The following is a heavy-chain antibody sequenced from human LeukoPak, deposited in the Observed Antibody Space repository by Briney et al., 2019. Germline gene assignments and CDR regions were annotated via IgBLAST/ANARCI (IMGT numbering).Heavy chain of an antibody. J-gene: IGHJ4*02. Sequence: GGSLRLSCAASGFTFSSYAMHWVRQAPGKGLEWVAVISYDGSNKYYADSVKGRFTISRDNSKNTLYLQMNSLRAEDTAVYYCARSSDTAMAPFDYWGQGTLVTVSS. CDR2: ISYDGSNK. V-gene: IGHV3-30-3*01. CDR1: GFTFSSYA. D-gene: IGHD5-18*01. CDR3: ARSSDTAMAPFDY.